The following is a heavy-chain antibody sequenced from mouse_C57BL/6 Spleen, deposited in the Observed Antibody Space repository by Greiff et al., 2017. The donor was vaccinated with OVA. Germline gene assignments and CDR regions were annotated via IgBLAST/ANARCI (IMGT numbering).Heavy chain of an antibody. CDR1: GYAFSSYW. J-gene: IGHJ3*01. CDR2: IYPGDGDT. Sequence: QVQLQQSGAELVKPGASVKISCKASGYAFSSYWMNWVQQRPGKGLEWIGQIYPGDGDTNYNGKFKGKATLTADKSSSTAYMQLSSLTSEDSAVYFCARSGTGTSWFAYWGQGTLVTVSA. CDR3: ARSGTGTSWFAY. V-gene: IGHV1-80*01. D-gene: IGHD4-1*01.